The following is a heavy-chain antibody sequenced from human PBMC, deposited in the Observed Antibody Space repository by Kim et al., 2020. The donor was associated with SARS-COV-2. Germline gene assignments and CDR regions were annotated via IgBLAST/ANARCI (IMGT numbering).Heavy chain of an antibody. Sequence: GGSLRLSCAASGFTFSGSAMHWVRQASGKGLEWVGRIRSKANSYATAYAASVKGRFTISRDDSKNTAYLQMNSLKTEDTAVYYCTRQWRELLGEGIDYWGQGTLVTVSS. CDR1: GFTFSGSA. V-gene: IGHV3-73*01. J-gene: IGHJ4*02. D-gene: IGHD1-26*01. CDR2: IRSKANSYAT. CDR3: TRQWRELLGEGIDY.